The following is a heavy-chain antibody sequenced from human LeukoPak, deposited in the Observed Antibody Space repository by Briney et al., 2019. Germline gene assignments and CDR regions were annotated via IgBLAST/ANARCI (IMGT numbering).Heavy chain of an antibody. CDR2: IYYSGST. CDR3: ARPTSYYDILTGYSDRFGAFDI. CDR1: GGSISSINYY. J-gene: IGHJ3*02. V-gene: IGHV4-39*01. D-gene: IGHD3-9*01. Sequence: SETLSLTCTVSGGSISSINYYWGWIRQPPGKGLECIGSIYYSGSTYDNPSLKSRVTISVDTSKNQFSLKLSSVTAADTAVYYCARPTSYYDILTGYSDRFGAFDIWGQGTMVTVSS.